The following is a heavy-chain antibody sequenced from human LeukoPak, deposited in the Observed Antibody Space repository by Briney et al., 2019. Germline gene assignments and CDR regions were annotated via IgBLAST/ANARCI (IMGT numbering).Heavy chain of an antibody. CDR1: GASISSYY. D-gene: IGHD5-18*01. Sequence: SETLSLTCTVSGASISSYYWSWIRQPPGKGLEWIGYIYYSGNTNYNPSLKSRVTISIDTSKNQFSLKLNSLTAADTAMYYCAREGYSFGNDYWGQGTLVTVSS. J-gene: IGHJ4*02. V-gene: IGHV4-59*01. CDR3: AREGYSFGNDY. CDR2: IYYSGNT.